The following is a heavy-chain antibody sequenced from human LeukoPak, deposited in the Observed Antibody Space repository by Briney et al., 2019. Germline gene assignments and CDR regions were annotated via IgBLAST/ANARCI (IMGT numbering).Heavy chain of an antibody. J-gene: IGHJ6*03. Sequence: AGEKVSRKFSGYTLHELYLLWVRQAPRKAREGRGGFDPEDGDTIYAQKLQERDTMPEDISTDTAYMALDSLRSEDTAVYYCATVGLPASLYYYYMDVWGKGTTVTVSS. CDR2: FDPEDGDT. CDR3: ATVGLPASLYYYYMDV. V-gene: IGHV1-24*01. D-gene: IGHD5-12*01. CDR1: GYTLHELY.